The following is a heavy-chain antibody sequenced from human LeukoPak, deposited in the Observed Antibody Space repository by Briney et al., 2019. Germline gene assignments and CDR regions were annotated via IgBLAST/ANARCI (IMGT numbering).Heavy chain of an antibody. J-gene: IGHJ4*02. V-gene: IGHV1-18*01. CDR2: ISGNNDNP. CDR1: GYTFSNFG. Sequence: ASVKVSCKASGYTFSNFGISWVRQAPGQGLEWMGWISGNNDNPNYGQKFQGRFTVTTDSSTSTAYMELRDLRSDDTAVYYCARDGTSTDDCWGQGTLVTVSS. D-gene: IGHD2-2*01. CDR3: ARDGTSTDDC.